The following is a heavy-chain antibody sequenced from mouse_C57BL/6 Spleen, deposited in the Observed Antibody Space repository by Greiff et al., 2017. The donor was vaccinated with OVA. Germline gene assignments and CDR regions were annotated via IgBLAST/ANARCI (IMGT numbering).Heavy chain of an antibody. J-gene: IGHJ4*01. D-gene: IGHD1-3*01. CDR1: GYTFTSYW. CDR3: ARKSEYDYDAMDY. Sequence: VQLQQPGAELVKPGASVKMSCKASGYTFTSYWITWVKQRPGQGLEWIGDIYPGSGSTNYNEKFKSKATLTVDTSSSTAYMQLSSLTSEDSAVYYCARKSEYDYDAMDYWGQGTSVTVSS. V-gene: IGHV1-55*01. CDR2: IYPGSGST.